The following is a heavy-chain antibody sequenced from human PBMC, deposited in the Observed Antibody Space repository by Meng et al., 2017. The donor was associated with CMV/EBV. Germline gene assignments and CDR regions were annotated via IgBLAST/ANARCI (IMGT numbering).Heavy chain of an antibody. CDR3: ARMEVGGGSCYSDY. Sequence: FRLWQYGAEVKKPGASLKVSCKASGYIFTSYGISWVRQAPGQGLEWMGWISAYNGNTNYAQKLQGRVTMTTDTSTSTAYMELRSLRSDDTAVYYCARMEVGGGSCYSDYWGQGTLVTVSS. CDR2: ISAYNGNT. D-gene: IGHD2-15*01. J-gene: IGHJ4*02. CDR1: GYIFTSYG. V-gene: IGHV1-18*01.